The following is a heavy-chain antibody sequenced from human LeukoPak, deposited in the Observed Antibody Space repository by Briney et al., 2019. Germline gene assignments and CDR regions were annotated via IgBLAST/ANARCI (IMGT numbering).Heavy chain of an antibody. Sequence: GGSLRLSCAASGFTFSSYSMNWVRQAPGKGLEWVAVISYDGSNKYYADSVKGRFTISRDNSKNTLYLQMNSLRAEDTAVYYCAKLGTEMATIGYWGQGTLVTVSS. CDR2: ISYDGSNK. CDR1: GFTFSSYS. CDR3: AKLGTEMATIGY. J-gene: IGHJ4*02. D-gene: IGHD5-24*01. V-gene: IGHV3-30*18.